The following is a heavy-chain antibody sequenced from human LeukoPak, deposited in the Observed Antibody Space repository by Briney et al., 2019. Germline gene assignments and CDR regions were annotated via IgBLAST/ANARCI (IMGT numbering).Heavy chain of an antibody. J-gene: IGHJ5*02. CDR2: ISAYNGNT. CDR3: ARLFTSYYDFWSGPDHNWFDP. CDR1: GYTFTSYG. V-gene: IGHV1-18*01. D-gene: IGHD3-3*01. Sequence: ASVTVSCKASGYTFTSYGISWVRQAPGQGLEWMGWISAYNGNTNYAQKLQGRVTMTTDTSTSTAYMELRSLRSDDTAVYYCARLFTSYYDFWSGPDHNWFDPWGQGTLVTVAS.